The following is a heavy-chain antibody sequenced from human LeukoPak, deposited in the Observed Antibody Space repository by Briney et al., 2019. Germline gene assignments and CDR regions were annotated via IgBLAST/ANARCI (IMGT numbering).Heavy chain of an antibody. Sequence: GGSLRLSCATSGFTFSSYAMSRVRQAPGKGLEGVSAISGSWGSTYYADSVKGRFNISRDNSKNTLYLQMNSLRAEDTAVYYCAKDLGGITGTTGGLYFDYWGQGTLVTVSS. CDR2: ISGSWGST. D-gene: IGHD1-7*01. J-gene: IGHJ4*02. CDR1: GFTFSSYA. V-gene: IGHV3-23*01. CDR3: AKDLGGITGTTGGLYFDY.